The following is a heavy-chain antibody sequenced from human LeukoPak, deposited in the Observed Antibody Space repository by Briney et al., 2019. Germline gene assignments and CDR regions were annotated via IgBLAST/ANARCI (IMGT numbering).Heavy chain of an antibody. D-gene: IGHD1-26*01. CDR2: ISPYTTKT. Sequence: ASVKVSCKASGYTFISYGITWMRQAPGQGLEGMGWISPYTTKTNYAQSLQGRVTMTTDTSTSTAYMELRSLRSDDTAVYYCAREGGVGPTAPPDYYSYQMDVWGKGTTVTVSS. V-gene: IGHV1-18*01. CDR3: AREGGVGPTAPPDYYSYQMDV. CDR1: GYTFISYG. J-gene: IGHJ6*03.